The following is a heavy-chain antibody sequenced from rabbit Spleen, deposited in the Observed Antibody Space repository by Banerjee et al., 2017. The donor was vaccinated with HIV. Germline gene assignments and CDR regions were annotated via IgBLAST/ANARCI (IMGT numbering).Heavy chain of an antibody. J-gene: IGHJ4*01. CDR2: IYAGSSGTT. D-gene: IGHD6-1*01. CDR1: GFSFSSAYD. CDR3: ARASNNYGEFDL. V-gene: IGHV1S40*01. Sequence: QSLEESGGDLVQPEGSLTLTCTASGFSFSSAYDMCWVRQAPGKGLEWIACIYAGSSGTTYYANWAKGRFTISKTSSTTVSLQMTSLTAADTATYFCARASNNYGEFDLWGQGTLVTV.